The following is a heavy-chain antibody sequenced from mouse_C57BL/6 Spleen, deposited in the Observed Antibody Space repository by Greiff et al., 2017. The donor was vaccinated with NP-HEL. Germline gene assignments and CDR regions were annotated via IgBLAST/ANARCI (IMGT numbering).Heavy chain of an antibody. CDR1: GFTFSSYG. CDR3: ARHANSSGVPMDY. D-gene: IGHD3-2*02. Sequence: DVKLVESGGDLVKPGGSLKLSCAASGFTFSSYGMSWVRQTPDKRLEWVATISSGGSYTYYPDSVKGRFTISRDNAKNTLYLQMSSLKSEDTAMYYCARHANSSGVPMDYWGQGTSVTVSS. CDR2: ISSGGSYT. J-gene: IGHJ4*01. V-gene: IGHV5-6*02.